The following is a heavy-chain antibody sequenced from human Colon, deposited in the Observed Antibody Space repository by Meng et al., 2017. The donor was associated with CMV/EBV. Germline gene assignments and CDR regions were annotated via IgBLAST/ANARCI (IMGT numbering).Heavy chain of an antibody. J-gene: IGHJ6*02. CDR1: GDPKNSYY. CDR2: VYHTGST. Sequence: GSLRLSCTVSGDPKNSYYWSWIRQSPGKGLEWIGYVYHTGSTTYNPSLESRVTMSVDRSNNEFSLNLGSVTAADTAVYYCARTVDNFWSRYSPRFGMDVWGQGTTVTVSS. CDR3: ARTVDNFWSRYSPRFGMDV. D-gene: IGHD3-3*01. V-gene: IGHV4-59*01.